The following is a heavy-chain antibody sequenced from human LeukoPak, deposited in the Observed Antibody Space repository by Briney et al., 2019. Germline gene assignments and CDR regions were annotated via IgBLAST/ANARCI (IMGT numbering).Heavy chain of an antibody. Sequence: ASVKVSCKASGYTFTSYGISWVRQAPGQGLEWMGWISAYNGNTNYAQKLQGRVTMTTDTSTSTAYMELRSLRSDDTAVYYCARDYYDYVWGRYRPPYYFDYWGQGTLVTVSS. CDR2: ISAYNGNT. V-gene: IGHV1-18*01. D-gene: IGHD3-16*02. CDR1: GYTFTSYG. J-gene: IGHJ4*02. CDR3: ARDYYDYVWGRYRPPYYFDY.